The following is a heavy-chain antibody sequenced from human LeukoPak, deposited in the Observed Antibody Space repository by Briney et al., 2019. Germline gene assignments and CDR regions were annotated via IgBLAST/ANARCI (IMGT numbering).Heavy chain of an antibody. J-gene: IGHJ4*02. Sequence: PSETLSLTCTVSGGSISSSAYYWGWIRQPPGKGLEWIGSISYRGNSYYNASLKSRVNISVDTAKNQFSLKLSSVTAADTAVYYCARRATMVRGEYFEFWGQGTLVTVSS. CDR3: ARRATMVRGEYFEF. CDR1: GGSISSSAYY. CDR2: ISYRGNS. V-gene: IGHV4-39*01. D-gene: IGHD3-10*01.